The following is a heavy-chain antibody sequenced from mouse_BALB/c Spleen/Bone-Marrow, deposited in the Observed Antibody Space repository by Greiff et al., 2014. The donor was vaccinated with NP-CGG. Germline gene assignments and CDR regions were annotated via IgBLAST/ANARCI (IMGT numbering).Heavy chain of an antibody. CDR1: GYAFTNYL. D-gene: IGHD2-14*01. J-gene: IGHJ2*01. Sequence: QVQLQQSGAELVRPGTSVKVSCKASGYAFTNYLIEWVKQRPGQGLEWIGVINPGSGGTNYNEKFKGKATLTADKSSSTVYMQLSSLTSDDSAVYFCARGDYRSYYFDYWGQGTTLTVSS. V-gene: IGHV1-54*01. CDR2: INPGSGGT. CDR3: ARGDYRSYYFDY.